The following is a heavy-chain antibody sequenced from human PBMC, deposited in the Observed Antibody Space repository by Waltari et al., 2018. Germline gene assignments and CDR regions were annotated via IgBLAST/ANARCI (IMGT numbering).Heavy chain of an antibody. CDR2: SYHSGST. CDR1: GGSIRSGGFY. V-gene: IGHV4-31*03. CDR3: ASGRVSPWFGELGGDAFDI. J-gene: IGHJ3*02. Sequence: QVQLQESGPGLVKPSQTLPLTCTVSGGSIRSGGFYWSWIRQHPGKGLEWIGYSYHSGSTYCNPSLKSRVTISVDTSKNQFSLRLSSVTAADTAVYYCASGRVSPWFGELGGDAFDIWGQGTMVTVSS. D-gene: IGHD3-10*01.